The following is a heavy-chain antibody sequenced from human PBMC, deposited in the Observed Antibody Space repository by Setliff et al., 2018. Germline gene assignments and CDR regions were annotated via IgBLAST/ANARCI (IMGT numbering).Heavy chain of an antibody. CDR3: ARRLPYFGMDV. Sequence: GGSLRLSCAASGFTFSSHGMNWVRQAPGKGLEWVSKTHTDGITIYSDSVRGRFTISRDSAKNSLHLQMTSLSAEDTAVYYCARRLPYFGMDVWGQGTTVTVSS. CDR2: THTDGITI. V-gene: IGHV3-48*03. J-gene: IGHJ6*02. CDR1: GFTFSSHG. D-gene: IGHD2-15*01.